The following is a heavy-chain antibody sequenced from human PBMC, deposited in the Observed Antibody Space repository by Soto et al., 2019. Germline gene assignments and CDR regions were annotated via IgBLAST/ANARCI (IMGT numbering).Heavy chain of an antibody. CDR3: ARDYGPTGVWYFDL. D-gene: IGHD4-17*01. CDR2: IYYSGST. J-gene: IGHJ2*01. V-gene: IGHV4-61*01. Sequence: SETLSLTCTVSGGAVSSGRYYWSWIRQPPGKGLEWIGYIYYSGSTNYNPSLKSRVTISEDTSKNQFSLKLSSVTAADTAVYYCARDYGPTGVWYFDLWGRGTLVTVSS. CDR1: GGAVSSGRYY.